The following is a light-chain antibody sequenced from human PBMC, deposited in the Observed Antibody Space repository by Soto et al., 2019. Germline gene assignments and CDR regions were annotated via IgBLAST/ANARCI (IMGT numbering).Light chain of an antibody. Sequence: QSALTQPASVSGSPGQSITISCTGTSSDAGSYDLVSWYQQHPDKAPKLMIYEVNKRPSGVSNRFSGSKSGNTASLTISGLQPEDEADYYCCSYAGSSTLLVGGGTQLTVL. CDR2: EVN. CDR1: SSDAGSYDL. J-gene: IGLJ2*01. V-gene: IGLV2-23*01. CDR3: CSYAGSSTLL.